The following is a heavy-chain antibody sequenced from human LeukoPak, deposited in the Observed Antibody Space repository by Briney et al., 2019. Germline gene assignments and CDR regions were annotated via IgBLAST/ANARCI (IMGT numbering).Heavy chain of an antibody. V-gene: IGHV1-46*01. CDR1: GYTFTSYY. CDR3: ARDFKATLLQTDSSGYYFYLGYYYYGMDV. CDR2: INPSGGST. Sequence: ASVKVSCKASGYTFTSYYMHWVRQAPGQGLEWMGIINPSGGSTSYAQKFQGRVTMTRDTSTSTVYMELSSLRSEDTAVYYSARDFKATLLQTDSSGYYFYLGYYYYGMDVWGQGTTVTVSS. J-gene: IGHJ6*02. D-gene: IGHD3-22*01.